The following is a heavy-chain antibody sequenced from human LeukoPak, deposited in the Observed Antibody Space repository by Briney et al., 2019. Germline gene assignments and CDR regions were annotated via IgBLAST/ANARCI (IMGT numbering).Heavy chain of an antibody. CDR2: IRYNGNT. D-gene: IGHD6-19*01. J-gene: IGHJ5*02. V-gene: IGHV4-59*01. CDR1: GGSIIGYW. Sequence: PSETLSLTYTVSGGSIIGYWWSWIRQPPGKGLEWIGNIRYNGNTYSNPSLKSRVTISVDTSKNQFSMKLSSVTAADTAMYYCARYAALSGPNWLDPWGRGTLVTVSS. CDR3: ARYAALSGPNWLDP.